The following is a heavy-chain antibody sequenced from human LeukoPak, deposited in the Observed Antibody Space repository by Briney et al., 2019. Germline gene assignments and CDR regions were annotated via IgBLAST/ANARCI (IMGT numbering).Heavy chain of an antibody. CDR3: ARDIGNSGFNLDY. CDR1: GFTFSHHA. V-gene: IGHV3-33*08. J-gene: IGHJ4*02. Sequence: GGSLRLSCAASGFTFSHHAMSWVRQTPGKGLEWVSVIWHDGGRKEYADSVRGRFTISRDNSNLYLQMNSLRAEDTAIYYCARDIGNSGFNLDYWGQGTPVTVSS. D-gene: IGHD5-12*01. CDR2: IWHDGGRK.